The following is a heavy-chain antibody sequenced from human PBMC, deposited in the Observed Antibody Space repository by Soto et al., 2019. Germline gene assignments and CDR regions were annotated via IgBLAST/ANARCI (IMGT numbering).Heavy chain of an antibody. Sequence: QVQLQQWGAGLVKPSETLSLSCAVYGQSFSGHSWAWIRQPPGKGLEWIGEINESGSTYYNPSLKSRVTLSTDTSKIQFSLKLSSVSAADTAAYFCARGSGIVALPGELEDVKYDYWGQGTLVNVSS. CDR1: GQSFSGHS. J-gene: IGHJ4*02. CDR2: INESGST. V-gene: IGHV4-34*01. CDR3: ARGSGIVALPGELEDVKYDY. D-gene: IGHD1-1*01.